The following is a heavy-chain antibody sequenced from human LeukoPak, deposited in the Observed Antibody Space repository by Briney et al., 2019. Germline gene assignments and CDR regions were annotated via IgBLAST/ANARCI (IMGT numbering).Heavy chain of an antibody. J-gene: IGHJ3*01. V-gene: IGHV3-33*01. CDR2: ILNDGSKK. Sequence: GRSLRLSCVASGFTFRDYGMHWVRQAPGKGLEWVAVILNDGSKKYHADSVMGRFIISRDDSKNTLDLQMDSLRVEDTAVYYCARSIRGDSSGRYDTLDVWGQGTVATVSS. CDR1: GFTFRDYG. CDR3: ARSIRGDSSGRYDTLDV. D-gene: IGHD3-22*01.